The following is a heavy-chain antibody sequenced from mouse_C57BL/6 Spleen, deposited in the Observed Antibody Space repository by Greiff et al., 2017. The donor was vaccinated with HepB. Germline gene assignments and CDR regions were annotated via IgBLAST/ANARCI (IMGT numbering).Heavy chain of an antibody. D-gene: IGHD2-4*01. CDR2: ILPGSGST. CDR3: ARCAYIYYDYGDWYFDV. V-gene: IGHV1-9*01. Sequence: QVQLQQSGAELMKPGASVKLSCKATGYTFTGYWIEWVKQRPGNGLEWIGEILPGSGSTNYNEKFTGKATFTADTSSNTAYMQLSSLTTEDSAIYYCARCAYIYYDYGDWYFDVWGTGTTVTVSS. J-gene: IGHJ1*03. CDR1: GYTFTGYW.